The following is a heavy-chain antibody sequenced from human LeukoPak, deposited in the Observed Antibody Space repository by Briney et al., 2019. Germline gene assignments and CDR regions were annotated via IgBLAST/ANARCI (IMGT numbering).Heavy chain of an antibody. Sequence: GGSLRLSCAASGFTFSSYSMNWVRQAPGKGLEWVSSISSSSSYIYYADSVKGRFTISRDNSKNTLYLQMNSLRAEDTALYYCAKNLGSGKPYYFDYWGQGTLVTVSS. CDR2: ISSSSSYI. V-gene: IGHV3-21*04. CDR1: GFTFSSYS. J-gene: IGHJ4*02. D-gene: IGHD6-19*01. CDR3: AKNLGSGKPYYFDY.